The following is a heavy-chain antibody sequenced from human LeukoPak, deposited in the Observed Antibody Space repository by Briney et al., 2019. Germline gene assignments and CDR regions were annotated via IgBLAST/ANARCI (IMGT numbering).Heavy chain of an antibody. D-gene: IGHD5-12*01. Sequence: PGRSLRLSCAASGFTFSSYGMHWVRQAPGKGLEWVAVIWYDGSNKYYADPVKGRFTISRDNSKNTLYLQMNSLRAEDTAVYYCARDPYLDVGSGYGIDYWGQGTLVTVSS. V-gene: IGHV3-33*01. J-gene: IGHJ4*02. CDR2: IWYDGSNK. CDR3: ARDPYLDVGSGYGIDY. CDR1: GFTFSSYG.